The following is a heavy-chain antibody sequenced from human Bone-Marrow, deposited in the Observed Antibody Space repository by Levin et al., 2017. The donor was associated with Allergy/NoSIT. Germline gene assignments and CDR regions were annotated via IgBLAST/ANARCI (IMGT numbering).Heavy chain of an antibody. J-gene: IGHJ6*02. D-gene: IGHD6-6*01. V-gene: IGHV1-46*01. CDR2: INPSGGST. CDR1: GYTFTSYY. CDR3: ARRERSKRIAARPKGMDV. Sequence: GESLKISCKASGYTFTSYYMHWVRQAPGQGLEWMGIINPSGGSTSYAQKFQGRVTMTRDTSTSTVYMELSSLRSEDTAVYYCARRERSKRIAARPKGMDVWGQGTTVTVSS.